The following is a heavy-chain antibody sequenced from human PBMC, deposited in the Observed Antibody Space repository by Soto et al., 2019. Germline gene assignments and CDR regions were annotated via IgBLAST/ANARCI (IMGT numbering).Heavy chain of an antibody. D-gene: IGHD2-8*01. CDR1: GFTFSSYA. CDR2: ISGSGGST. Sequence: EVQLLESGGGLVQPGGSLRLSCAASGFTFSSYAMSWVRQAPGKGLEWVSAISGSGGSTYYADSVKGRFTISRDNSKNTRYLQMNSRRAEDTAVYYCAKDSDCTNGVCYIPAGQDAFDIWGQGTMVTVSS. J-gene: IGHJ3*02. V-gene: IGHV3-23*01. CDR3: AKDSDCTNGVCYIPAGQDAFDI.